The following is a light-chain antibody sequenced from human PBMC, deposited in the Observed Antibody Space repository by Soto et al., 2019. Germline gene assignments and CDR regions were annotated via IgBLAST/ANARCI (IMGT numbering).Light chain of an antibody. V-gene: IGLV1-44*01. CDR1: SSNIGRNT. J-gene: IGLJ2*01. CDR3: AGWDDSLNGPV. Sequence: QSVLTQPPSASGTPGQRVTISCSGSSSNIGRNTVNWYQQLPGTAPKLLIYSNNQRPSGVPDRFSGSKSGTSGSLDISGLQSEDEADYYCAGWDDSLNGPVFGGGTKLTVL. CDR2: SNN.